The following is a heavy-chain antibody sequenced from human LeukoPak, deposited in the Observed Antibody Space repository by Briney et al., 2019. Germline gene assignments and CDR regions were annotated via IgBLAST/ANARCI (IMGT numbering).Heavy chain of an antibody. CDR1: GGSFRAYY. CDR2: INHSGSS. D-gene: IGHD5-18*01. J-gene: IGHJ5*02. CDR3: APRGDIEHSYVYGKWFDP. V-gene: IGHV4-34*01. Sequence: SETLSLTCAVYGGSFRAYYWTWIRQPPGKGLEWIGEINHSGSSNYNSSLRSRVTISVDTSYKQFSLRLSSVTAADTAVYYCAPRGDIEHSYVYGKWFDPWGQGTRVTVSS.